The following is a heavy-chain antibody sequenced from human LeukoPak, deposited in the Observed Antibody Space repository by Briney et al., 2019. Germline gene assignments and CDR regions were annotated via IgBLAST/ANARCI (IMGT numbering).Heavy chain of an antibody. CDR2: IYYSGST. J-gene: IGHJ4*02. Sequence: SETLSLTCTVSGGSISSYYWSWIRQPPGKGLEWIGYIYYSGSTNYNPSLKSRVTISVDTSKNQFSLKLSSVTAADTAMYYCARRYYYDSSGTQYYFDYWGQGTLVTVSS. CDR3: ARRYYYDSSGTQYYFDY. D-gene: IGHD3-22*01. CDR1: GGSISSYY. V-gene: IGHV4-59*01.